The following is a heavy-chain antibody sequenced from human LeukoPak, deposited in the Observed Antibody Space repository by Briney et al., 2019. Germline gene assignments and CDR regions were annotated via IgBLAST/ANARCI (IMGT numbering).Heavy chain of an antibody. CDR3: APHKGDYRQRYFDY. D-gene: IGHD4-17*01. Sequence: PGGSLRLSCAASGFTFSSHAMGWVRQAPGKGLEWVSAISGSGGSTYYADSVKGRFTISRDNSKNTLYLQMNSLRAEDTAVYYCAPHKGDYRQRYFDYWGQGTLVTVSS. J-gene: IGHJ4*02. CDR2: ISGSGGST. V-gene: IGHV3-23*01. CDR1: GFTFSSHA.